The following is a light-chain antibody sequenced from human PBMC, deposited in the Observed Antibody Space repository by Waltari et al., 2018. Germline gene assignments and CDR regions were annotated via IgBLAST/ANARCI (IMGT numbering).Light chain of an antibody. Sequence: DIVMTQSPLSPPVTPGEPASISCRSSQSLLHINGYNYLDWYLQRPGQSPHLLIYLGSNRASGVPDRFSGSGSGTDFTLKISRVEAEDVGVYYCMQALQTPFTFGPGTKVDIK. CDR3: MQALQTPFT. V-gene: IGKV2-28*01. CDR2: LGS. J-gene: IGKJ3*01. CDR1: QSLLHINGYNY.